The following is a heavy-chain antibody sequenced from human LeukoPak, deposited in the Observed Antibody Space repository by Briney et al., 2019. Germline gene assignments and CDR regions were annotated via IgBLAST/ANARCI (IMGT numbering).Heavy chain of an antibody. CDR3: ASFLRRDYFGY. J-gene: IGHJ4*02. V-gene: IGHV3-23*01. CDR2: ISGSGGST. D-gene: IGHD4-17*01. Sequence: GGSLRLSCAASGFTFSSYAMSWVRQAPGKGLEWVSAISGSGGSTYYADSVKGRFTISRDNSKNTLYLQMNSLRAEDTAVYYCASFLRRDYFGYWGQGTLVTVSS. CDR1: GFTFSSYA.